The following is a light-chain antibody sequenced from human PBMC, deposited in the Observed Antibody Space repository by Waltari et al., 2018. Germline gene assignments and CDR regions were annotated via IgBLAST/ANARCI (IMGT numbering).Light chain of an antibody. CDR2: DDT. CDR1: DIRIKI. J-gene: IGLJ2*01. V-gene: IGLV3-21*02. CDR3: QVWDTDSDHVV. Sequence: SYVLTQPPSVSVAPGQTARITCWGNDIRIKIVHWYPQPPGQAPVLVVYDDTDRPSGIPARFSGSNSGNAATLTISRVEAGDEADYYCQVWDTDSDHVVFGGGTRLAVL.